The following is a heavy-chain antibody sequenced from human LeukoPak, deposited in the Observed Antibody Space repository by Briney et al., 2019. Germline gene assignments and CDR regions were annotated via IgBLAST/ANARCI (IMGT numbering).Heavy chain of an antibody. D-gene: IGHD1-26*01. CDR3: ARQPPNSASSRRYWSDP. Sequence: SETLSLTCTVSGGSISSSSYYWGWIRQPPGKGLEWIGSIYYSGSTYYNPSLKSRVTISVDTSKNQFSLKLSSVTAADTAVYYSARQPPNSASSRRYWSDPWGQGTLVTVPS. CDR2: IYYSGST. J-gene: IGHJ5*02. CDR1: GGSISSSSYY. V-gene: IGHV4-39*01.